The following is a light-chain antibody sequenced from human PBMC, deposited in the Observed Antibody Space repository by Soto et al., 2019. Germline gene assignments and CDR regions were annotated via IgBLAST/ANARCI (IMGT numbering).Light chain of an antibody. Sequence: EFVLTQSPGTLSLSPGERATXXXXASQTVRNNYLAWYQQKPGQAPRLLIYGASSRATGIPDRFSGSGSGTDFTLTISRLEPEDFAVYYCQQYDSSWTFGQGTKVDIK. V-gene: IGKV3-20*01. CDR3: QQYDSSWT. J-gene: IGKJ1*01. CDR2: GAS. CDR1: QTVRNNY.